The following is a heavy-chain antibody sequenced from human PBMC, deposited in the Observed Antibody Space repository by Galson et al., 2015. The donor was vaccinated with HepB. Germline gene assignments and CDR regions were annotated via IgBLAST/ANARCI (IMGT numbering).Heavy chain of an antibody. D-gene: IGHD2-2*01. CDR2: ISGSGGST. J-gene: IGHJ3*02. V-gene: IGHV3-23*01. CDR1: GFTFSSYA. Sequence: SLRLSCAASGFTFSSYAMSWVRQAPGKGLEWVSAISGSGGSTYYADSVKGRFTISRDNSKNTLYLQMNSLRAEDTAVYYCARQYCSSTSCYLGGAFDIWGQGTMVTVSS. CDR3: ARQYCSSTSCYLGGAFDI.